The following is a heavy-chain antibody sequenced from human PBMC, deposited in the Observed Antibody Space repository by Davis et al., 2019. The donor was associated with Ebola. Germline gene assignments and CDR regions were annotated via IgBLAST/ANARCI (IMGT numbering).Heavy chain of an antibody. Sequence: GGSLRLSCAASGFTFSSYSMNWVRQAPGRGLEWVAFVRSHGSDDHHADSVKGRFTISRDNSKNTLYLQMNSLRPEDTAVYYCARDSDDYSFDYWGQGTLVTVSS. D-gene: IGHD4-11*01. CDR3: ARDSDDYSFDY. CDR1: GFTFSSYS. CDR2: VRSHGSDD. J-gene: IGHJ4*02. V-gene: IGHV3-30*02.